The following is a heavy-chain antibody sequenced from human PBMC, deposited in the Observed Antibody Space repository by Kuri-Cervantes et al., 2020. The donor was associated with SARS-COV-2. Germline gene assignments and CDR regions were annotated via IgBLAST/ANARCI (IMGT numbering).Heavy chain of an antibody. V-gene: IGHV3-48*03. J-gene: IGHJ4*02. Sequence: GGSLRLSCAASGFTFSSYEMSWVRQAPGKGLEWVSYISSSGSTIYYADSVKGRFTISRDNSKNTLYLQMNSLRAEDTAVYYCARDRNNYGTQYFDYWGQGTLVTVSS. CDR3: ARDRNNYGTQYFDY. D-gene: IGHD1-1*01. CDR2: ISSSGSTI. CDR1: GFTFSSYE.